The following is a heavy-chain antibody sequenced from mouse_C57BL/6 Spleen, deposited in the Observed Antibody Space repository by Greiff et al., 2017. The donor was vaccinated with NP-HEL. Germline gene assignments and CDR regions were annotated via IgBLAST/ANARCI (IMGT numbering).Heavy chain of an antibody. CDR2: INPYNGDT. CDR1: GYSFTGYF. J-gene: IGHJ2*01. V-gene: IGHV1-20*01. D-gene: IGHD1-1*01. CDR3: ARGGPATVGYCDY. Sequence: EVQLQQSGPELVKPGDSVKISCKASGYSFTGYFMNWVMQSHGKSLEWIGRINPYNGDTFYNQKFKGKATLTVDKSSSTAHMELRSLTSEDSAVYYCARGGPATVGYCDYWGQGTTLTVSS.